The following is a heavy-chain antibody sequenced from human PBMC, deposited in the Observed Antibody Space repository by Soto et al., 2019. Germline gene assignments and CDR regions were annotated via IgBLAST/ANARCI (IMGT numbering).Heavy chain of an antibody. V-gene: IGHV2-5*01. CDR3: VHTVMVHTITGGHYFDY. CDR2: IYWNEDK. CDR1: AFSLSTNGVG. D-gene: IGHD2-8*01. Sequence: SGPTLVNPTQTLTLTCTFSAFSLSTNGVGVGWIRQPPGKPLEWLAVIYWNEDKRYSRSPKSRLSITKDTSKNQVVLTMTTMDPVDTATYYCVHTVMVHTITGGHYFDYWGQGIMGTVSS. J-gene: IGHJ4*02.